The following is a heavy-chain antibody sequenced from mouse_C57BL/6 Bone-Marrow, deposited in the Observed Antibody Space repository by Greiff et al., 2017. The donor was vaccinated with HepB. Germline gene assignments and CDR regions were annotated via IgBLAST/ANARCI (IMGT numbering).Heavy chain of an antibody. CDR3: ARGGTGFYDMDY. CDR2: IYPGDGDT. V-gene: IGHV1-80*01. Sequence: QVQLQQSGAELVKPGASVKISCKASGYAFSSYWMNWVKQRPGKGLEWIGQIYPGDGDTNYNGKFKGKATLTADKSSSTAYMQLSSLTSEDSAVYFCARGGTGFYDMDYWGQGTSVTVSS. J-gene: IGHJ4*01. CDR1: GYAFSSYW. D-gene: IGHD4-1*01.